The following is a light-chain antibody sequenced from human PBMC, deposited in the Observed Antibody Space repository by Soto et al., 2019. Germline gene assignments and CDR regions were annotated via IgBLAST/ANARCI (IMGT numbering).Light chain of an antibody. Sequence: QSVLTQPASVSGSPGQSITISCTGTSSDVGSYNLVSWYQQHPGKAPKLMIYEASKRPSGVSHRFSGSKSGNTASLTISGLQAEDEADYYCCSYAGSSTPVVFGGGTKLTVL. V-gene: IGLV2-23*01. CDR2: EAS. J-gene: IGLJ2*01. CDR1: SSDVGSYNL. CDR3: CSYAGSSTPVV.